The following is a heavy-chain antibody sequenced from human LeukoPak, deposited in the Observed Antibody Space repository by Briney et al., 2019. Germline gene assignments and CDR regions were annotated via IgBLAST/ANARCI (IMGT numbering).Heavy chain of an antibody. J-gene: IGHJ6*03. CDR1: RFTFSTYW. Sequence: GGSLRLSCAASRFTFSTYWMSWVRQAPGKGLEWVANIKQDGSEKYYVDSVKGRFTISRDNAKNSLYLQMNSLRAEDTAVYYCARGHVDAAMVTPYYMDVWGKGTTVTVSS. V-gene: IGHV3-7*01. D-gene: IGHD5-18*01. CDR3: ARGHVDAAMVTPYYMDV. CDR2: IKQDGSEK.